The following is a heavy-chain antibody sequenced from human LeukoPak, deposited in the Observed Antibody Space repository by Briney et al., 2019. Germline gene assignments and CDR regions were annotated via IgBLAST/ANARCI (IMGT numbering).Heavy chain of an antibody. CDR3: ESYVTTTSRYREGGTYYGMDV. Sequence: SGGSLRLSCAASGFTFSIYWMTWVRQSPGKGLEWVSNINRGASGKYYADSVKGRVTISRDNARNSLYLEMNSLRAEDTATYYCESYVTTTSRYREGGTYYGMDVWGQGTTVTVSS. V-gene: IGHV3-7*01. CDR1: GFTFSIYW. J-gene: IGHJ6*02. D-gene: IGHD2-2*01. CDR2: INRGASGK.